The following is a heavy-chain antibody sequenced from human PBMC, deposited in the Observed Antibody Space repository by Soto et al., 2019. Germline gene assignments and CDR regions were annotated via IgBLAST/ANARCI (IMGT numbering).Heavy chain of an antibody. D-gene: IGHD2-2*01. CDR3: ARDAYYIVVVPAANWFDP. CDR2: INAGNGNT. Sequence: ASVKVSCKASGYTFTSYAMHWVRQAPGQRLEWMGWINAGNGNTKYSQKFQGRVTITRDTSASTAYMELSSLRSEDTAVYYCARDAYYIVVVPAANWFDPWGQGTLVTVSS. J-gene: IGHJ5*02. CDR1: GYTFTSYA. V-gene: IGHV1-3*01.